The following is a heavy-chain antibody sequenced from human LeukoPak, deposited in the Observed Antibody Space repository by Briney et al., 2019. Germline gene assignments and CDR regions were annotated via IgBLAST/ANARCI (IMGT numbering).Heavy chain of an antibody. D-gene: IGHD3-16*01. J-gene: IGHJ6*03. Sequence: PGGSLRLSCAASGFTLSSNYMSWVRPAPGKGLEWVSVIYRGGSTYYADSVKGRFTISRDNSKSTLYLQMNSLRAEDTAVYYCARDPLGEGYMDVWGKGTTVTVSS. CDR1: GFTLSSNY. CDR2: IYRGGST. V-gene: IGHV3-53*01. CDR3: ARDPLGEGYMDV.